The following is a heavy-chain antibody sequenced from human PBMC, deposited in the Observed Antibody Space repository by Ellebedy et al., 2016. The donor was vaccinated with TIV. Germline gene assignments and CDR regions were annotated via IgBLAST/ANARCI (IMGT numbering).Heavy chain of an antibody. V-gene: IGHV1-18*04. J-gene: IGHJ4*02. Sequence: AASVTVSCKASGYPFPNYGFSWVRQAPGQGLEWVGWISAYNDNTKYGQKFKGRISLTTDTSIGTAYMERRSLRSEDTGVYFCASDVPADAAALLDNWGQGNRVTVSS. CDR1: GYPFPNYG. CDR2: ISAYNDNT. D-gene: IGHD2-2*01. CDR3: ASDVPADAAALLDN.